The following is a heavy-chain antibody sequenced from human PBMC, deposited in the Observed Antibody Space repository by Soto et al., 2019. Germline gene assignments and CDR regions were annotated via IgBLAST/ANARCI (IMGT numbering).Heavy chain of an antibody. CDR2: INPNSGGT. Sequence: ASVKVSCKDSGYTFTGYYMHWVRQAPGQGIEWKGWINPNSGGTNYAQKFQGWVTMTRDTSISTAYMELSRLRSDDTAVYYCASDRIAAAGTITRGSDAFDIWGQGTMGTVSS. D-gene: IGHD6-13*01. CDR3: ASDRIAAAGTITRGSDAFDI. J-gene: IGHJ3*02. V-gene: IGHV1-2*04. CDR1: GYTFTGYY.